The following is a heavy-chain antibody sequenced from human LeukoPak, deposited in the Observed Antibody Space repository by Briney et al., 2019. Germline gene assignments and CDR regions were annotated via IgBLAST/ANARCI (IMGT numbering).Heavy chain of an antibody. V-gene: IGHV1-18*01. CDR2: ISAYNGNT. CDR3: ARVSPRELSYNFDP. CDR1: GYTFTSYG. Sequence: AAVKVSCKASGYTFTSYGISWVRQAPGQGLEGMGWISAYNGNTNYAQKLQGRVTMTTDTSTSTAYMELRSLRSDDTAVYYCARVSPRELSYNFDPWGQGTLVTVSS. J-gene: IGHJ5*02. D-gene: IGHD3-16*02.